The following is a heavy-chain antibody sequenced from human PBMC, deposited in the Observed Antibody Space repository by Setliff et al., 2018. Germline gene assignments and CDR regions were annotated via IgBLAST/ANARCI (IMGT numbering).Heavy chain of an antibody. CDR1: GGSLSNYY. V-gene: IGHV4-34*01. CDR2: INHSGSA. Sequence: SETLSLTCTVYGGSLSNYYWSWIRQPPGKGLEWIVEINHSGSANYNPSLKSRVTMSVDTSKNQFSLNLNSVTAADTAVYYCARGRMRGSCSGPSCTYDPFDIWGQGTPVTVSS. J-gene: IGHJ3*02. D-gene: IGHD2-2*01. CDR3: ARGRMRGSCSGPSCTYDPFDI.